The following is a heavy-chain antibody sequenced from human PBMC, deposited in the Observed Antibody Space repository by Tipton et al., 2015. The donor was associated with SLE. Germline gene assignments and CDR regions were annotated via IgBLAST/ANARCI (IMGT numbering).Heavy chain of an antibody. Sequence: TLSLTCTVSDASMNYFYWTWIRQPPGKGLEWIGYIHYSGSTNCDPSLRSRVTISIDTSKNQFSLNLRSVTTADTAVYYCARESFTNDFYYYMDVWGKGTTVTVSS. CDR3: ARESFTNDFYYYMDV. J-gene: IGHJ6*03. CDR2: IHYSGST. D-gene: IGHD2-8*01. CDR1: DASMNYFY. V-gene: IGHV4-59*01.